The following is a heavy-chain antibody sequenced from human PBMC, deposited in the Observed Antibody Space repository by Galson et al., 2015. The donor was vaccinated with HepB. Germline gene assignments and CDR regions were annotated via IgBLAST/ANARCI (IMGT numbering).Heavy chain of an antibody. CDR1: GFTFSSYS. D-gene: IGHD5-18*01. Sequence: SCKASGFTFSSYSMDWVRQAPGKGLEWVSYISSSSSNIYYADSVKGRFTISRDNAKNSLYLQMNSLRDEDTAVYYCARDGYSYDDPYYYYYMDVWGTGTMVTVSS. J-gene: IGHJ6*03. CDR3: ARDGYSYDDPYYYYYMDV. V-gene: IGHV3-48*02. CDR2: ISSSSSNI.